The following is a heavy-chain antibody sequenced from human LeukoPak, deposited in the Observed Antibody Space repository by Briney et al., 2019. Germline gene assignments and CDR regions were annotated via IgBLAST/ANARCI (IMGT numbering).Heavy chain of an antibody. CDR1: GFTFSSYS. Sequence: GGSLRLSCAASGFTFSSYSMNWVRQAPGKGLEWVSYISSSSRTINYADSVKGRFTISRDNAKNSLYLQMNSLRAEDTAVYYCAGQRYYYDSSGYYTDYWGQGTLVTVSS. J-gene: IGHJ4*02. CDR3: AGQRYYYDSSGYYTDY. D-gene: IGHD3-22*01. V-gene: IGHV3-48*04. CDR2: ISSSSRTI.